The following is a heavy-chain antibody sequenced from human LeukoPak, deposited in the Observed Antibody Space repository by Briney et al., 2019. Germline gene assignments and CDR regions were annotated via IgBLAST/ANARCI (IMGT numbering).Heavy chain of an antibody. CDR1: GFTVNSNS. Sequence: GGSLRLSCTVSGFTVNSNSMSWVRQAPGKGLEWVSFIYSDNTHYSDSVKGRFTISRDNSKNTLYLQMNSLRAEDTAVYYCARRAGAYSHPYDYWGQGTLVTVSS. V-gene: IGHV3-53*01. CDR3: ARRAGAYSHPYDY. J-gene: IGHJ4*02. D-gene: IGHD4/OR15-4a*01. CDR2: IYSDNT.